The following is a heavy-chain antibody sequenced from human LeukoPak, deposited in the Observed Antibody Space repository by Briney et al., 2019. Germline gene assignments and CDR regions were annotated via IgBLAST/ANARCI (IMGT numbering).Heavy chain of an antibody. CDR3: ARAQGGTIFGVVRYYFDS. CDR2: IYYSGST. J-gene: IGHJ4*02. Sequence: SETLSLTCTVSGGSISSSSYYWGWIRQPPGKGLEWIGSIYYSGSTYYNPSLKSRVTISLDTSKNEFSLKLSSMTAADTAVYYCARAQGGTIFGVVRYYFDSWGQGTLVTVSS. V-gene: IGHV4-39*07. CDR1: GGSISSSSYY. D-gene: IGHD3-3*01.